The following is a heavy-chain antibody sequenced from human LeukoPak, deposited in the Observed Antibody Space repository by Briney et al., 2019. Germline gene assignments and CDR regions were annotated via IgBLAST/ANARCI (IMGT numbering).Heavy chain of an antibody. Sequence: ASVKVSCKASGYTFTSYDINWVRQATGQGPEWMGWMNPNSGNTGYAQKSQGRVTMTRDTSITTAYMELSSLIYDDTTVYYCARGRGSGTGLRRLDFWGQGTLVTVSS. CDR3: ARGRGSGTGLRRLDF. V-gene: IGHV1-8*01. CDR1: GYTFTSYD. J-gene: IGHJ4*02. D-gene: IGHD6-19*01. CDR2: MNPNSGNT.